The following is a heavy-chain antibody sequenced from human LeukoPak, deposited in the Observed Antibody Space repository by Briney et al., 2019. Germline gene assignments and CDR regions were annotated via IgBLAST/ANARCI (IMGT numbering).Heavy chain of an antibody. D-gene: IGHD6-19*01. V-gene: IGHV1-3*01. J-gene: IGHJ5*02. CDR2: INAGNGNT. Sequence: ASVKVSCKASGYTFTIYAMHCVRQAPGQTLEWMGRINAGNGNTKYSQKFQGRVTITRDTSASTRYMELSSLRSEDTAVYYCARESVAVARENWFDPWGQGTLVTVSS. CDR3: ARESVAVARENWFDP. CDR1: GYTFTIYA.